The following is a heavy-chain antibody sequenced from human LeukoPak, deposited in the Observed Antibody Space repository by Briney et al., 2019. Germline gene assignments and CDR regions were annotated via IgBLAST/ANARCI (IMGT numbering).Heavy chain of an antibody. V-gene: IGHV3-21*06. J-gene: IGHJ6*03. Sequence: GGSLRLSCAASGFTFSGYSMNWVRQAPGKGLEWVSSITSSSSYIYYADSVKGRFTISRDNAKNSLYLQMDSLRVEDTAVYYCARDPYSGNYGAYYYYYMDVWGKGTTVTISS. CDR2: ITSSSSYI. CDR1: GFTFSGYS. D-gene: IGHD1-26*01. CDR3: ARDPYSGNYGAYYYYYMDV.